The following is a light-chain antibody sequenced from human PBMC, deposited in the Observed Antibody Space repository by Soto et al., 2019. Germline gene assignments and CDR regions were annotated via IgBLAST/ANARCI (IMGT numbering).Light chain of an antibody. V-gene: IGLV1-40*01. J-gene: IGLJ2*01. Sequence: QSVLTQPPSVSGAPGQRVTISCTGSSSNIGAGYNVHWYQQLPGTAPKLLIYGNSNRPSGVPDRFSGSKSGTSASLAITGLQAADDADYYCQSYDRSLSGVVFGGGTQLTVL. CDR2: GNS. CDR3: QSYDRSLSGVV. CDR1: SSNIGAGYN.